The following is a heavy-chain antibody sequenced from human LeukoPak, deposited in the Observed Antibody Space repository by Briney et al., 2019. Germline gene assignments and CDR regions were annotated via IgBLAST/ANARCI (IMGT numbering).Heavy chain of an antibody. CDR3: ARLGYCTRGRCYGMVV. CDR2: INTDESNT. Sequence: GGSLRLSCAHPVFTFNANWMEWVRQAPGKGLVWVSHINTDESNTIYADSVKGRFTISRDNAKNTLYLQMNSLRAEDTAVYYCARLGYCTRGRCYGMVVWGQGTTVTVSS. V-gene: IGHV3-74*01. D-gene: IGHD2-8*02. CDR1: VFTFNANW. J-gene: IGHJ6*02.